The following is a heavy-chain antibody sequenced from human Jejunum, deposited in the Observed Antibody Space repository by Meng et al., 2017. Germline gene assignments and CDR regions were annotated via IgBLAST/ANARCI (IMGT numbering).Heavy chain of an antibody. CDR1: GGSVSSGSYY. CDR2: IYYCGTT. D-gene: IGHD5-18*01. Sequence: QVQLPGPGPGLVRPSETLSLACTVSGGSVSSGSYYWSLIRQPPGKGLELIRYIYYCGTTNYNPSLKSRVTISADTSKNQFSLKLSSVTAADTAVYYCARGSRGYSYGWGQGTLVTVSS. V-gene: IGHV4-61*01. J-gene: IGHJ4*02. CDR3: ARGSRGYSYG.